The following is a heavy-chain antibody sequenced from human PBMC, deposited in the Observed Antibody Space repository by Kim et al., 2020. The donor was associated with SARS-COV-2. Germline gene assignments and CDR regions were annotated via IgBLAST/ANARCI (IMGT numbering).Heavy chain of an antibody. CDR3: ARDRDTMVRGVRYYYYGMDV. V-gene: IGHV3-21*01. D-gene: IGHD3-10*01. Sequence: DSVKGRFTISRDNAKNSLYLQMNSLRAEDTAVYYCARDRDTMVRGVRYYYYGMDVWGQGTTVTVSS. J-gene: IGHJ6*02.